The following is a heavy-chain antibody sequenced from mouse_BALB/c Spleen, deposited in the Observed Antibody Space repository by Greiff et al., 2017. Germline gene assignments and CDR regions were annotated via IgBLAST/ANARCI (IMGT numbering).Heavy chain of an antibody. J-gene: IGHJ3*01. Sequence: EVKLVESGGGLVKPGGSLKLSCAASGFTFSSYTMSWVRQTPEKRLEWVATISSGGGNTYYPDSVKGRFTISRDNAKNNLYLQMSSLRSEDTALYYCARSRYGNYSFAYWGQGTLVTVSA. CDR3: ARSRYGNYSFAY. CDR1: GFTFSSYT. D-gene: IGHD2-10*02. CDR2: ISSGGGNT. V-gene: IGHV5-9*03.